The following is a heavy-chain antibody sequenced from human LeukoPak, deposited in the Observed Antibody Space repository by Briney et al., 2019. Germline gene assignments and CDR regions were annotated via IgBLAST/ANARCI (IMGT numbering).Heavy chain of an antibody. CDR1: GFTFTTYW. Sequence: GGSLRLSCAASGFTFTTYWMSWVRQAPGKGLEWVASIKQDGTDKYYVDSVKGRFTISRDNAKNSLYLQMNSLRAEDTAVYYCARGVFTLDYWGQGTLVTVSS. CDR3: ARGVFTLDY. CDR2: IKQDGTDK. J-gene: IGHJ4*02. D-gene: IGHD3-10*01. V-gene: IGHV3-7*03.